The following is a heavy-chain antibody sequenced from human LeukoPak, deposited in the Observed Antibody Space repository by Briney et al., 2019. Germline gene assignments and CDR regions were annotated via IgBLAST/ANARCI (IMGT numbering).Heavy chain of an antibody. J-gene: IGHJ4*02. Sequence: GGSLRLSCAASGFTFSSYGMHWVRQAPGKGLEWVAVISYDGSNKCYADSVKGRFTISRDNSKNTLYLQMNSLRAEDTAVYYCAKEVEMATIIDYWGQGTLVTVSS. D-gene: IGHD5-24*01. V-gene: IGHV3-30*18. CDR1: GFTFSSYG. CDR2: ISYDGSNK. CDR3: AKEVEMATIIDY.